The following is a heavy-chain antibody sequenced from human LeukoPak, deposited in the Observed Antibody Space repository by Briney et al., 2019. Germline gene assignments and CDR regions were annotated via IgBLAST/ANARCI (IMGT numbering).Heavy chain of an antibody. CDR1: GFTFSSYS. D-gene: IGHD3-3*01. CDR2: ISSSSSTI. J-gene: IGHJ6*03. V-gene: IGHV3-48*01. CDR3: ANGGRSGSRYYFYYYMDV. Sequence: GGSLRLSCAASGFTFSSYSMNWVRQAPGKGLEWVSYISSSSSTIYYADSVKGRFTISRDNSKNTLSLQMNSLRAEDTAVYYCANGGRSGSRYYFYYYMDVWGKGTTVTVSS.